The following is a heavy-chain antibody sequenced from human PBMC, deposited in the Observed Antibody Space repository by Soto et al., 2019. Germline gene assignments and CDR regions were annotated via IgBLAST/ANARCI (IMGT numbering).Heavy chain of an antibody. CDR2: ISYSGKT. CDR1: GGSISSSSYY. CDR3: TRHMSSSWYSHSDY. Sequence: PSETLSLTCTVSGGSISSSSYYWGWIRQSPGKGLEWIGSISYSGKTYYNPSLKSRVTISVDTSKNQFSLKLSSVTAADTAVYYCTRHMSSSWYSHSDYWGQGTLVTVSS. J-gene: IGHJ4*02. V-gene: IGHV4-39*01. D-gene: IGHD6-13*01.